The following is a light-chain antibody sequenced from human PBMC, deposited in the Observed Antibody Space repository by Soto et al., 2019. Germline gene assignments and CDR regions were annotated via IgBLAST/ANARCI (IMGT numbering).Light chain of an antibody. V-gene: IGKV1-17*02. CDR3: LQHTYIWS. CDR2: GAS. Sequence: EIQMTQYPNSLSACVGHRVTITCRASQDVSNDLGWFQQKPGKAPKRLIFGASNLESGVPSRFSGTGSGTEFILTITNLQPEDFATYYCLQHTYIWSFGQRTKADIK. J-gene: IGKJ1*01. CDR1: QDVSND.